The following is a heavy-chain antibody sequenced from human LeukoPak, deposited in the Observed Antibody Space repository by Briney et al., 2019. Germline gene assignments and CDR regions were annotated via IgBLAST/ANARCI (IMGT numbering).Heavy chain of an antibody. CDR1: GGSFSGYY. CDR3: ARHSFKGDAFDI. J-gene: IGHJ3*02. CDR2: INHSGST. V-gene: IGHV4-34*01. Sequence: SETLSLTCAVYGGSFSGYYWSWIRQPPGKGLEWIGEINHSGSTNYNPPLKSRVTISVDTSKNQFSLKLSSVTAADTAVYYCARHSFKGDAFDIWGQGTMVTVSS.